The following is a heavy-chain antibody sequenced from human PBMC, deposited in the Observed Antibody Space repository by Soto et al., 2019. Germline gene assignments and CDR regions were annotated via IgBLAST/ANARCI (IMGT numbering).Heavy chain of an antibody. CDR1: GYTFTSYA. CDR3: ARRSGYYYYYGMDV. V-gene: IGHV1-3*01. Sequence: GASVKVSCKASGYTFTSYAMHWVRQAPGQRLEWMGWINAGNGNTKYSQKFQGRVTITRDTSASTAYMELSSLRSEDTAVYYCARRSGYYYYYGMDVWGQGITVTGSS. D-gene: IGHD1-26*01. J-gene: IGHJ6*02. CDR2: INAGNGNT.